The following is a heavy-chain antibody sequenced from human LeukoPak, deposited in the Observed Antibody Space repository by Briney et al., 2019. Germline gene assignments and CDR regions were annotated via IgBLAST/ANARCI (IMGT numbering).Heavy chain of an antibody. Sequence: PGGSLRLSCAASGFTFSSYAMSWVRQAPGKGLEWVSAISGSGGSTYYADSVKGRFTISRDNSKNTLYLQMNSLRAEDTAVYYCAKDSPSTVVKGANYFDYWGQGTLVTVSS. CDR2: ISGSGGST. CDR1: GFTFSSYA. D-gene: IGHD4-23*01. V-gene: IGHV3-23*01. J-gene: IGHJ4*02. CDR3: AKDSPSTVVKGANYFDY.